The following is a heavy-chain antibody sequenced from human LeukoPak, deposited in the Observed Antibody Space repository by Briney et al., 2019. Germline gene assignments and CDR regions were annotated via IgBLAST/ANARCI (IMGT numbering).Heavy chain of an antibody. Sequence: PGKSLRLSCAASGFTFSGYPIHWVRQAPGKGLEWVAVIWYDGSNKYYADSVKGRFTISRDNSKNTLYLQMNSLRAEDTAVYYCARDPTPITIFGVVTYYYYYYGMDVWGQGTTVTVSS. CDR3: ARDPTPITIFGVVTYYYYYYGMDV. J-gene: IGHJ6*02. CDR2: IWYDGSNK. V-gene: IGHV3-33*01. CDR1: GFTFSGYP. D-gene: IGHD3-3*01.